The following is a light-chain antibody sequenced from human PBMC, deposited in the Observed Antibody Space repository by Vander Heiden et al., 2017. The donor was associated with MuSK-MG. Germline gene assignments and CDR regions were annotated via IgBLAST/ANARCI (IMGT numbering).Light chain of an antibody. J-gene: IGLJ2*01. CDR2: GKN. CDR3: NSRDSSGNHLV. V-gene: IGLV3-19*01. Sequence: SSELTQDPAVSVALGQTVRVTCQGDSLRSYYASWYQQKPGQAPILVIYGKNNRPPGIPDRFSGSSSGNTASLKITGAQAEDEADYYCNSRDSSGNHLVFGGGTKLTVL. CDR1: SLRSYY.